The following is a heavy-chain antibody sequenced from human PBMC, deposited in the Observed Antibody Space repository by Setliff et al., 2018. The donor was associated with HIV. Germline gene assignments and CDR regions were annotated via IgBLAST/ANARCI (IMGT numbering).Heavy chain of an antibody. CDR3: AKGRRGYDSRLFYYHHGMDV. Sequence: SETLSLTCVMDGGSLRDYYWSWIRQSPGKGLEWIGESNQSGSGNYNPSLKSRVTISVDTSRNEFFLNMGSVTAAETAVYYCAKGRRGYDSRLFYYHHGMDVWGQGTTVTVSS. J-gene: IGHJ6*02. V-gene: IGHV4-34*01. CDR2: SNQSGSG. D-gene: IGHD5-12*01. CDR1: GGSLRDYY.